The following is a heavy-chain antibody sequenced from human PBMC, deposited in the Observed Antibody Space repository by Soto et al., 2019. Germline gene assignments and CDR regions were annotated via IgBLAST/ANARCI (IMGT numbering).Heavy chain of an antibody. CDR3: ARDNWNGAYYGLDV. J-gene: IGHJ6*02. Sequence: PGGSLRLSCVAAHFAFNIDSMTWVRQAPGKGLEWVSSMSGSGSSIYYADSVKGRFTITRDKSKKTLYLQMNSLRAEDTAVYWCARDNWNGAYYGLDVWGQGTTVTVSS. D-gene: IGHD1-20*01. V-gene: IGHV3-23*01. CDR1: HFAFNIDS. CDR2: MSGSGSSI.